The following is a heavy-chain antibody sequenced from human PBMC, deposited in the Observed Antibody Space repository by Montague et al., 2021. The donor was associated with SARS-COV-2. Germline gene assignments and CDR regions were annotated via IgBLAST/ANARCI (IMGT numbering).Heavy chain of an antibody. CDR2: VDYSGNT. CDR1: GGSISGSSDY. Sequence: SETLSLTCTVTGGSISGSSDYWGWIRQSPGKGLEWIASVDYSGNTYYSPSLKSRLTISVDTSKNQFSLTLNSVTAADTALYYCARRVDSYGWGDWGQGTLVTVSS. CDR3: ARRVDSYGWGD. V-gene: IGHV4-39*01. D-gene: IGHD3-10*01. J-gene: IGHJ4*02.